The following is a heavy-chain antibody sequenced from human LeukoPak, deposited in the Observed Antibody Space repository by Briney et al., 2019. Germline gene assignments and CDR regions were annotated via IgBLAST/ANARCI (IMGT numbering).Heavy chain of an antibody. D-gene: IGHD3-22*01. Sequence: PSETLSLTCSVSGGSIRSSDDYWGFVRQTPGEGLEWMGSIYYTGSSHYNPSLKSRATISVDTSKNQFSLKLTSVTAADTAVYYCTRAASSGPLFTYHMDVWGKGTTVTVSS. CDR1: GGSIRSSDDY. CDR3: TRAASSGPLFTYHMDV. V-gene: IGHV4-39*07. CDR2: IYYTGSS. J-gene: IGHJ6*03.